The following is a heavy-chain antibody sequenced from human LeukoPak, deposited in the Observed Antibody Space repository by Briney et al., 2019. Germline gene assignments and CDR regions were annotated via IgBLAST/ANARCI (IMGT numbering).Heavy chain of an antibody. Sequence: SETLSLTCAVYGGSFSGYYWSWIRQPPGKGLEWIGDINHYGSTHYNPSLKSRVSISVGTSKNQFFLELSSVTGADTAVYYCARGGDLQEQWFHWFDPWGQGTLVTVSS. CDR2: INHYGST. CDR1: GGSFSGYY. CDR3: ARGGDLQEQWFHWFDP. D-gene: IGHD5-18*01. V-gene: IGHV4-34*01. J-gene: IGHJ5*02.